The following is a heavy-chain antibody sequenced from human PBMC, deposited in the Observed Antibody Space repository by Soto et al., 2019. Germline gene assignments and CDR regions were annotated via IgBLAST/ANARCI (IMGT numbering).Heavy chain of an antibody. V-gene: IGHV3-7*01. CDR3: ARENYYDSSGYPGY. J-gene: IGHJ4*02. D-gene: IGHD3-22*01. CDR2: IKQDGSEK. CDR1: GFTFSSYW. Sequence: SLRLSCAASGFTFSSYWMSWVRQAPGKGLEWVANIKQDGSEKYYVDSVKGRFAISRDNAKNSLYLQMNSLRAEDTAVYYCARENYYDSSGYPGYWGQETLVTVSS.